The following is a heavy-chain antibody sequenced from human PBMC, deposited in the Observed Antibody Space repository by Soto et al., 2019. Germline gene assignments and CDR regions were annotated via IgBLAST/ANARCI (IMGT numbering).Heavy chain of an antibody. J-gene: IGHJ6*02. V-gene: IGHV4-4*02. D-gene: IGHD1-26*01. CDR1: GGSINTYNLF. CDR3: ARVSGSYYYGMDV. CDR2: IYHSGST. Sequence: SETLSLTCTVSGGSINTYNLFWAWVRQPPGKGLEWIGEIYHSGSTNYNPSLKSRVTISVDKSKNQFSLKLSSVTAADTAVYYCARVSGSYYYGMDVWGQGTTVTVSS.